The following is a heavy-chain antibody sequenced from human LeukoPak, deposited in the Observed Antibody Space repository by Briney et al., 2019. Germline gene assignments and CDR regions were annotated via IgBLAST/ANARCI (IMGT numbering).Heavy chain of an antibody. V-gene: IGHV3-23*01. Sequence: PGGSLRLSCAASGFSFSSYAMNWVRQAPGKGLEWVSGISASVGNAYYADSVKGRFTISRDNSKNTLYLQMNSLRVEDTAVYYCTKEGLGSGTFSAWFDVWGQGTLVTVSS. CDR2: ISASVGNA. CDR1: GFSFSSYA. CDR3: TKEGLGSGTFSAWFDV. J-gene: IGHJ5*02. D-gene: IGHD3-10*01.